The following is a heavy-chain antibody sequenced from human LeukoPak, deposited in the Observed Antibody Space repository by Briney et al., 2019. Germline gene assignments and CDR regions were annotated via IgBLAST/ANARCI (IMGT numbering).Heavy chain of an antibody. CDR3: ARGQRPGYSDWYFDL. CDR1: GGSFSGYY. J-gene: IGHJ2*01. D-gene: IGHD5-12*01. CDR2: IYHIGTT. V-gene: IGHV4-34*01. Sequence: SETLSLTCAVYGGSFSGYYWSWIRQPPGKGLEWIGEIYHIGTTNYNPSLKSRVTISVDKSKNQFSVKLSSVTAADTAVYYCARGQRPGYSDWYFDLWGRGTQVTVSS.